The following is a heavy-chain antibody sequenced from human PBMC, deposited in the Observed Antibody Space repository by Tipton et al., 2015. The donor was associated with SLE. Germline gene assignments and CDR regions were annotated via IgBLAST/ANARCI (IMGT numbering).Heavy chain of an antibody. D-gene: IGHD3-10*01. Sequence: GLVKPSETLSLTCTVSGGSISSYYWSWIRQPPGKGLEWIGYIYYSGSTNYNPSLKGRVTISVDTSKNQFSLKLSSVTAADTAVYYCARDSDYYYMDVWGKWTTVTFSS. V-gene: IGHV4-59*01. CDR1: GGSISSYY. CDR3: ARDSDYYYMDV. J-gene: IGHJ6*03. CDR2: IYYSGST.